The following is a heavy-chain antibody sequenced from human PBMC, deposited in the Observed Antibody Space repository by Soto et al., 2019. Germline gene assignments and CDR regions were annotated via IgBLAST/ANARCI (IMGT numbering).Heavy chain of an antibody. D-gene: IGHD6-13*01. J-gene: IGHJ5*02. Sequence: GSLRLSCAASGFTFSSYWMSWVRQAPGKGLEWVANIKQDGSEKYYVDSVKGRFTISRDNAKNSLYLQMNSLRAEDTAVYYCARDGYGIAAANNWFDPWGQGTLVTVSS. V-gene: IGHV3-7*03. CDR3: ARDGYGIAAANNWFDP. CDR1: GFTFSSYW. CDR2: IKQDGSEK.